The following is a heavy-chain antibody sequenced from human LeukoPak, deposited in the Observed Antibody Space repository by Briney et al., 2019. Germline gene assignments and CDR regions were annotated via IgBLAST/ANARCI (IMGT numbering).Heavy chain of an antibody. CDR1: GGSFSGYY. J-gene: IGHJ4*02. CDR2: INHSGST. D-gene: IGHD1-26*01. CDR3: ARGSGSVDY. Sequence: SETLSLTCAVYGGSFSGYYWSWIRQPPGKGLEWIGEINHSGSTNYNPSLKSRVTISVDTSKNQFSLKLSSVTAADTAVYYCARGSGSVDYWGQGTLVTVSS. V-gene: IGHV4-34*01.